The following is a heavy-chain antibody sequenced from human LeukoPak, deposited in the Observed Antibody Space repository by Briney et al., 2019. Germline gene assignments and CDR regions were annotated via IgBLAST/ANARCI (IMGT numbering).Heavy chain of an antibody. V-gene: IGHV4-31*03. CDR2: IYYSGST. CDR1: GGSLSGGGYY. CDR3: ASSGSYYRNFDY. Sequence: PSQTLSLTCTVSGGSLSGGGYYWSWIRQHPGTGLEWIGYIYYSGSTYYNPSLKSRVTISVDTSKNQFSLKLSSVTAADTAVYYCASSGSYYRNFDYWGQGTLVTVSS. J-gene: IGHJ4*02. D-gene: IGHD1-26*01.